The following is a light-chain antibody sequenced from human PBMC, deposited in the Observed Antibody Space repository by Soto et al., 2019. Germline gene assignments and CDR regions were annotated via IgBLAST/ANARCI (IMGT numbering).Light chain of an antibody. CDR1: QSVTAN. CDR3: QQYNTWPPFT. Sequence: EIVMTQSPSSLSVSPRERATLSCRASQSVTANLAWYQQKPGQAPRLLIYNGVTRATGIPARFTGSGSGREYTLTISSLQSEDVAMYYCQQYNTWPPFTFGPGTKVELK. CDR2: NGV. J-gene: IGKJ3*01. V-gene: IGKV3-15*01.